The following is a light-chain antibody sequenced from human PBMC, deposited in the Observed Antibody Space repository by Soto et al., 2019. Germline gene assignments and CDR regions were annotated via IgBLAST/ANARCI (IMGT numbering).Light chain of an antibody. CDR2: EVS. Sequence: QSALTQPASVSGSPGQSITISCTGTSSDVGGYNYVSWYQQHPGKAPKLMIYEVSNRPSRVSNRFSGSKSGNTASLTISGLQAEDEADYYCSSYTSSSTPLYVFGTGTKVTVL. J-gene: IGLJ1*01. CDR1: SSDVGGYNY. V-gene: IGLV2-14*01. CDR3: SSYTSSSTPLYV.